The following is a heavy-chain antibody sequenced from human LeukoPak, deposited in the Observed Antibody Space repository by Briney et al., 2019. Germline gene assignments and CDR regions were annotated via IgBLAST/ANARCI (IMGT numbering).Heavy chain of an antibody. Sequence: PSETLSLTCTVSGGSMSNYYWNWIRQPAGKGLEWIGRVYTSETTYSKPSLKSRVTMSVDTSKNQFSLNLTSVTAADTGMYYCAGAVTVSRFDYWGQGAVVTVSS. CDR2: VYTSETT. V-gene: IGHV4-4*07. CDR3: AGAVTVSRFDY. CDR1: GGSMSNYY. D-gene: IGHD4-17*01. J-gene: IGHJ4*02.